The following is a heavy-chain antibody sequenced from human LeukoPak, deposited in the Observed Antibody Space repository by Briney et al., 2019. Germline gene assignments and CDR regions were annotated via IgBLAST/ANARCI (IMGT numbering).Heavy chain of an antibody. V-gene: IGHV3-11*01. D-gene: IGHD7-27*01. CDR3: ARDPKLLTGDHSYYYAMDV. CDR2: ISTSGSII. CDR1: GFTFDDYY. J-gene: IGHJ6*02. Sequence: TGGSLRLSCAASGFTFDDYYMSWVRQAPGKGLEWVSYISTSGSIIFYADSVKGRFTISRDNAKNSLYLQMNSLRAEDTAAYYCARDPKLLTGDHSYYYAMDVWGQGTTVTVSS.